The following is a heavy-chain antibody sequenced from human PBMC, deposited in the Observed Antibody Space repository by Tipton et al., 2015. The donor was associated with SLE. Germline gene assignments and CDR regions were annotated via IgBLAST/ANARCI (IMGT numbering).Heavy chain of an antibody. Sequence: TLSLTCTVSGDSITSDYWTWIRQPPGKGLEWIGYISYSGSTNYNPSVRSRVSISLDTSNNQFSLKLHSVTVADTAVYYCARGGLYETSAYSVGFDIWGQGTMVTVSP. CDR3: ARGGLYETSAYSVGFDI. J-gene: IGHJ3*02. CDR2: ISYSGST. D-gene: IGHD3-22*01. V-gene: IGHV4-59*08. CDR1: GDSITSDY.